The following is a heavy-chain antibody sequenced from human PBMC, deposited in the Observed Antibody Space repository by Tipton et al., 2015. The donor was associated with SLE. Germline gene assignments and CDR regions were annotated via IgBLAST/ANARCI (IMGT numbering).Heavy chain of an antibody. D-gene: IGHD2-2*01. Sequence: TLSLTCTVSGDSISSTNYYWGWIRQPPGKGLEWIANIYYSGSTYYSASLKSRVTISVGTSKNQFSLKLSSVTAADTAVYYCARVPAVYYYYMDVWGKGTTVTVSS. CDR3: ARVPAVYYYYMDV. V-gene: IGHV4-39*07. J-gene: IGHJ6*03. CDR1: GDSISSTNYY. CDR2: IYYSGST.